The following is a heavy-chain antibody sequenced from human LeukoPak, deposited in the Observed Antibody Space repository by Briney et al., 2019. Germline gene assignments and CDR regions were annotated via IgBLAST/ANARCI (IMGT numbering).Heavy chain of an antibody. CDR1: GASITTYS. Sequence: ETLSLTCSVSGASITTYSWNWLRQSPGKGLEWIGYFSLGETTSYTSSLKSRITISRDTSKNQVSLKLTSVTAADTAVYYCARWDELDWAFGTWGPGTLVTVSS. J-gene: IGHJ5*02. CDR3: ARWDELDWAFGT. V-gene: IGHV4-59*08. CDR2: FSLGETT. D-gene: IGHD2-21*01.